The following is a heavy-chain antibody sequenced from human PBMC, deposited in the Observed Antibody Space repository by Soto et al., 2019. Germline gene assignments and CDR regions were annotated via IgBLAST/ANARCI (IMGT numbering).Heavy chain of an antibody. V-gene: IGHV1-18*01. Sequence: GASVKVSCKACGYTFTSYGISCVRQAPGQGLEWMGWISGYNGNTNFAQKFQARVTITRDTSASTSYMQLSRLRSEDTAVYYCARDRGGYCSGGSCSEAWFDPWGQGTLVTVSS. CDR3: ARDRGGYCSGGSCSEAWFDP. CDR2: ISGYNGNT. CDR1: GYTFTSYG. J-gene: IGHJ5*02. D-gene: IGHD2-15*01.